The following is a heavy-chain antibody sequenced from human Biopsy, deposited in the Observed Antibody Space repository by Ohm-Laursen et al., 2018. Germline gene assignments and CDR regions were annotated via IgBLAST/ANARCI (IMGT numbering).Heavy chain of an antibody. D-gene: IGHD2-21*01. CDR1: GFTFSDHY. Sequence: GSLRLSCTASGFTFSDHYMSWIRQAPGKGLEWLSYISPTAGIIFDTDSVKGRFTISRDNAKNSLYLQMNSLRAEDTAIYYCAKIPPSRCDSGECYPIFDYWGQGTLVTVSS. CDR3: AKIPPSRCDSGECYPIFDY. CDR2: ISPTAGII. J-gene: IGHJ4*02. V-gene: IGHV3-11*01.